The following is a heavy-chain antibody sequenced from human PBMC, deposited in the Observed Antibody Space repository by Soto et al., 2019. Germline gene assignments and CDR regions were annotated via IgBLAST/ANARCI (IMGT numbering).Heavy chain of an antibody. J-gene: IGHJ4*02. CDR2: IYYSGSA. D-gene: IGHD3-10*01. CDR1: GGSISSSSYY. CDR3: ARRGVSGPVDY. V-gene: IGHV4-39*02. Sequence: QLQLQESGPGLVKPSETLSLTCTVSGGSISSSSYYWGWIRQPPGKGLEWIGNIYYSGSAYYNPYRKRRVTISVDMSQHNFSLKLSSVTAADTAVYSCARRGVSGPVDYWGQGTLVTVSS.